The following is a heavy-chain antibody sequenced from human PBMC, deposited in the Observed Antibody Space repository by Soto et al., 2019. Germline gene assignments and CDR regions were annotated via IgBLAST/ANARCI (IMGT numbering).Heavy chain of an antibody. J-gene: IGHJ4*02. Sequence: QLQLQESGSGLVKPSQTLSLTCAVSGGSISSGGYSWSWIRQPPGKGLGWIGYIYHSGSTYYNPPLXGRVTILVDRSKNQFSLKLSSVTAADTAVYYCARGEVVALGYWGQGTLVTVSS. CDR1: GGSISSGGYS. D-gene: IGHD2-15*01. CDR2: IYHSGST. CDR3: ARGEVVALGY. V-gene: IGHV4-30-2*01.